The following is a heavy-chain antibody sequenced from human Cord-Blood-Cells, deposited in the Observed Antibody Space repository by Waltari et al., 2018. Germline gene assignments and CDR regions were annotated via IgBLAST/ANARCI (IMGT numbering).Heavy chain of an antibody. CDR1: GGPTSSYS. CDR3: ARYDFWSGFQFFDY. J-gene: IGHJ4*02. V-gene: IGHV4-59*01. CDR2: IYYNGST. Sequence: QVQLQESGPGLVKPSETLSLTCTVSGGPTSSYSWSWIRRPPGKGLEWIGYIYYNGSTNYNPSLKSRVTISVDTSKNQFSLKLSSVTAADTAVYYCARYDFWSGFQFFDYWGQGTLVTVSS. D-gene: IGHD3-3*01.